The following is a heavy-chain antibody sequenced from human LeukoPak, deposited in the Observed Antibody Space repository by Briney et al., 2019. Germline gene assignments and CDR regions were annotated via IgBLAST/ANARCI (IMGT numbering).Heavy chain of an antibody. CDR1: GYTFTGYY. D-gene: IGHD2-2*02. V-gene: IGHV1-2*02. CDR2: INPNSGGT. CDR3: ARDSCSSTSCYMVDY. Sequence: GASVKVSCKASGYTFTGYYMHWVRQAPGQGLEWMGWINPNSGGTNYAQKFQGRVTTTRDTSISTAYMELSRLRSDDTAVYYCARDSCSSTSCYMVDYWGQGTLVTVSS. J-gene: IGHJ4*01.